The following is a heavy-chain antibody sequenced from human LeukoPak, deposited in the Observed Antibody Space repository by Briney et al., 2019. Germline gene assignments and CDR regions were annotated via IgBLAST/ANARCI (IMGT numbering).Heavy chain of an antibody. CDR2: ISGSGGST. CDR1: GFTFISYA. Sequence: PGGALRLSCAASGFTFISYAMSWVRQAPGKGLEWVSAISGSGGSTYYADSVKGRFTISRDNSKNPLYLQMNSLRAEDTAVYYCATYSSSWYCFDYWGQGTLVTVSS. V-gene: IGHV3-23*01. D-gene: IGHD6-13*01. J-gene: IGHJ4*02. CDR3: ATYSSSWYCFDY.